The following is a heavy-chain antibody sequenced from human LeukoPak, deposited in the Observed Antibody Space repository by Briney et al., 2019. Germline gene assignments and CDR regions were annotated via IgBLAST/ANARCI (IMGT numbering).Heavy chain of an antibody. Sequence: ASVKVSCKASGYTLTKFGISWVRQAPGQGLEWMGWVSGYNGNTNYAQKLQGRVTMTTDTSTSTAYMELRSLRSDDTAVYYCARDFIAVAGDFDYWGQGTLVTVSS. J-gene: IGHJ4*02. CDR1: GYTLTKFG. D-gene: IGHD6-19*01. CDR2: VSGYNGNT. CDR3: ARDFIAVAGDFDY. V-gene: IGHV1-18*01.